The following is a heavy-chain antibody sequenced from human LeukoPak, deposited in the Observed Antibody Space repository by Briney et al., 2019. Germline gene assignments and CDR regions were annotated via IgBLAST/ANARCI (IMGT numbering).Heavy chain of an antibody. D-gene: IGHD5-18*01. J-gene: IGHJ4*02. V-gene: IGHV1-69*04. CDR3: ARDDTAMVIGVDH. CDR1: GGTFSSYA. Sequence: GASVKVFCKASGGTFSSYAISWVRQAPGQGLEWMGRIIPILGIANYAQKFQGRVTITADKSTSTAYMELSSLRSEDTAVYYCARDDTAMVIGVDHWGQGTLVTVSS. CDR2: IIPILGIA.